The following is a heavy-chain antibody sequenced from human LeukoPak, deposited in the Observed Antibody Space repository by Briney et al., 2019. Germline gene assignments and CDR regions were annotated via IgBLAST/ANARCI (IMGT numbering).Heavy chain of an antibody. D-gene: IGHD5-24*01. Sequence: GRSLRLSCAASGFTFSSYAMHWVRQAPGKGLEWVAVISYDGSNKYYADSVKGRFTISRDNSKNTLYLQMNSLRAEDTAVYYCARGGRRWLQSSDYWGQGTLVTVSS. CDR1: GFTFSSYA. CDR2: ISYDGSNK. J-gene: IGHJ4*02. V-gene: IGHV3-30*04. CDR3: ARGGRRWLQSSDY.